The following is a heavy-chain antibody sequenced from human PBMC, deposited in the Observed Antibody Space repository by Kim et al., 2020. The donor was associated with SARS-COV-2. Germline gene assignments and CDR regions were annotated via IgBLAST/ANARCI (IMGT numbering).Heavy chain of an antibody. CDR3: TKDVTPAPQLFYFDW. V-gene: IGHV3-9*01. CDR2: ISWNGGSI. Sequence: FTFEVYALHWVRQAPGKGLEGVSGISWNGGSIEYSDSVKGRFTISRDNAKNSLYLQMNSLRGEDTALYYCTKDVTPAPQLFYFDWWGQGSLAT. D-gene: IGHD2-2*01. J-gene: IGHJ4*02. CDR1: FTFEVYA.